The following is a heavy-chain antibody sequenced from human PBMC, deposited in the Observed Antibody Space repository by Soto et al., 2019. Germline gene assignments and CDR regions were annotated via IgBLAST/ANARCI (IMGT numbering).Heavy chain of an antibody. Sequence: GGSLRLSCAASGFTFSSYSMSWVRQAPGKGLEWVSAISGSGGSTYYADSVKGRFTISRDNSKNTLYLQMNSLRAEDTAVYYCAKHTPGYDSSGFRYFDYWGQGTLVTVSS. CDR1: GFTFSSYS. CDR2: ISGSGGST. V-gene: IGHV3-23*01. CDR3: AKHTPGYDSSGFRYFDY. D-gene: IGHD3-22*01. J-gene: IGHJ4*02.